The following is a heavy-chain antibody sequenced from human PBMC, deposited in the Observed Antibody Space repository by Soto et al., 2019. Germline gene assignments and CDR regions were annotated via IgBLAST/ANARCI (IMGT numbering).Heavy chain of an antibody. CDR3: ARATYDFWSGYGVAYYYYMDV. CDR1: GFTFSDYY. Sequence: GGSLRLSCAASGFTFSDYYMSWIRQAPGKGLEWVSYISSSGSTIYYADSVKGRFTISRDNAKNSLYLQMNSLRAEDTAVYYCARATYDFWSGYGVAYYYYMDVWGKGTTVTVSS. CDR2: ISSSGSTI. V-gene: IGHV3-11*01. J-gene: IGHJ6*03. D-gene: IGHD3-3*01.